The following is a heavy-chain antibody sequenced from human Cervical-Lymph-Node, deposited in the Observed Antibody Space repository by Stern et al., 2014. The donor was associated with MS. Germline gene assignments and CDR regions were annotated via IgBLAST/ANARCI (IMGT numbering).Heavy chain of an antibody. J-gene: IGHJ4*02. V-gene: IGHV3-53*01. Sequence: EVQLVESGGGVIQPGGSLRLSCTASGFTVSRDYMTWVRQAPGKGLEWVSLITNVGSTFYTDSVKRRFTISRDDYKNTVYLHMTSLRAEDTAMYYCARDTSSPERSDWWGQGTLVTVSS. D-gene: IGHD1-1*01. CDR3: ARDTSSPERSDW. CDR1: GFTVSRDY. CDR2: ITNVGST.